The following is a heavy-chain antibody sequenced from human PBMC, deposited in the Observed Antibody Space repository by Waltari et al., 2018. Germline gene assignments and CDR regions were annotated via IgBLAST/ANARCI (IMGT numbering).Heavy chain of an antibody. CDR3: ARGRICSGGSCYRGFDY. J-gene: IGHJ4*02. D-gene: IGHD2-15*01. Sequence: VQLVQSGAEVKKPGSSVKVSCKASGGPFSSYAISWVRQAPGQGLAWMGGIIPIFGTANYAQKFKGRVTITADESTSTAYMELSSLRSEDTAVYYCARGRICSGGSCYRGFDYWGQGTLVTVSS. V-gene: IGHV1-69*01. CDR2: IIPIFGTA. CDR1: GGPFSSYA.